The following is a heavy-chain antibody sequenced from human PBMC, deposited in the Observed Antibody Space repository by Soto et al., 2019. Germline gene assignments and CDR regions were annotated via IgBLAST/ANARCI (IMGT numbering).Heavy chain of an antibody. Sequence: PGGSLRLSCAASGFTFSSYSVNWVRQAPGKGLEWVSYISSSSGTIYYADSVKGRFTISRDIARNSLYLQMNSLRAEDTAVYYCARDAPPDDYWGQGTLVTVSS. CDR2: ISSSSGTI. J-gene: IGHJ4*02. V-gene: IGHV3-48*01. CDR3: ARDAPPDDY. CDR1: GFTFSSYS.